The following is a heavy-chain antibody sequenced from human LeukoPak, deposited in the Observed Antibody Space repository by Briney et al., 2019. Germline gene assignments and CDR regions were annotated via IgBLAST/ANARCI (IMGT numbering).Heavy chain of an antibody. D-gene: IGHD5-18*01. J-gene: IGHJ4*02. V-gene: IGHV1-18*04. CDR3: ARGMGGRDTAMVNGLDY. Sequence: GASVKVSCKASGYTFTGYYLHWVRQAPGQGLEWMGWISAYNGNTNYAQKFQGRVTMTADTSTSTAYMELRSLRSDDTAVYYCARGMGGRDTAMVNGLDYWGQGTLVTVSS. CDR2: ISAYNGNT. CDR1: GYTFTGYY.